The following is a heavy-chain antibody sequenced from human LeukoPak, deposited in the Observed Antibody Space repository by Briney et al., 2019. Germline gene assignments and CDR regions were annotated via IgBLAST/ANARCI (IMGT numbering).Heavy chain of an antibody. J-gene: IGHJ5*02. CDR1: GYTFTNCG. D-gene: IGHD5-12*01. CDR3: ARALYSDYYSYLNWFDP. V-gene: IGHV1-18*01. Sequence: ASVKVSCKASGYTFTNCGIGWVRQAPGQGLEWMGWISAYNGHTNYAQKFQGRVTMTADTSTSTAYVELRSLRSDDTAIYYCARALYSDYYSYLNWFDPWGQGTLVTVSS. CDR2: ISAYNGHT.